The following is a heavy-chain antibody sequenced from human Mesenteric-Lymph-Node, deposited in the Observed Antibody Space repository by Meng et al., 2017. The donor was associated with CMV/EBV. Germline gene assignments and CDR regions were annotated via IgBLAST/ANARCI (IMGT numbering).Heavy chain of an antibody. CDR2: INPNSGGT. CDR3: AGGGVFGYYGMDV. D-gene: IGHD3-16*01. V-gene: IGHV1-2*02. Sequence: ASVKVSCKASGYTFTAYYAHWVRQAPGQGLEWMGWINPNSGGTNYAQKFQGRVTMTRDTSISTAYMELSRLRSDDTAVYYCAGGGVFGYYGMDVWGQGTTVTVSS. CDR1: GYTFTAYY. J-gene: IGHJ6*02.